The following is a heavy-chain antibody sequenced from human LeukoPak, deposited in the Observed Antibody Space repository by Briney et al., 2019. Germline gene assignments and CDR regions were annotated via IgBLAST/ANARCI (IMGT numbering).Heavy chain of an antibody. Sequence: GGSLRLSFSASGFIFSTYWMNWVRQAPGKGREWVANIKEDGSEKDYAGSVKGRFTISRDNAKNSGFLQMNSLRDEDTAVYYCARGLTTSPGVDYWGQGTLVTVSS. V-gene: IGHV3-7*01. CDR3: ARGLTTSPGVDY. D-gene: IGHD1-14*01. CDR2: IKEDGSEK. CDR1: GFIFSTYW. J-gene: IGHJ4*02.